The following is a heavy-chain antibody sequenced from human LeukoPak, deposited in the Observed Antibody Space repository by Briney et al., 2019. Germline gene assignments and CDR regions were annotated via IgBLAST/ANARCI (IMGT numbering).Heavy chain of an antibody. V-gene: IGHV1-69*16. CDR3: ARDRAEYLRPDAFDI. CDR1: GGTFSSYT. J-gene: IGHJ3*02. CDR2: IIPILGIA. D-gene: IGHD6-6*01. Sequence: GASVKVSCKASGGTFSSYTISWVRQAPGQGLEWMGRIIPILGIANYAQKFQGRVTITTDESTSTAYMELSSLRSEDTAVYYCARDRAEYLRPDAFDIWGQGTMVTVSS.